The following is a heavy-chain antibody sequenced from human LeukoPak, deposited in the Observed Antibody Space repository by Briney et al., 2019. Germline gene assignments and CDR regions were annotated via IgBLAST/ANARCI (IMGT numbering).Heavy chain of an antibody. Sequence: PSETLSLTCTVSGGSISGYYWSWIRQPPGKGLEWVGYIYSSGHTNCNPSLKSRVTISEDTSKNQFSLRLISVTAADTAVYYCARGERLGLDSWGQGTLVAVSS. CDR1: GGSISGYY. V-gene: IGHV4-59*01. D-gene: IGHD6-19*01. CDR3: ARGERLGLDS. J-gene: IGHJ4*02. CDR2: IYSSGHT.